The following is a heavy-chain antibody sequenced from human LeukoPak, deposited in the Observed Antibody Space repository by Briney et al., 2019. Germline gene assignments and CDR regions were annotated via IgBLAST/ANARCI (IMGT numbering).Heavy chain of an antibody. CDR2: INHSGST. J-gene: IGHJ4*02. CDR3: ANDVDTAMGSDY. CDR1: GGSFSGYY. Sequence: SETLSLTCAVYGGSFSGYYWSWIRQPPGKGLEWIGEINHSGSTNYNPSLKSRVTISVDTSKNQFSLKLSSVTAADTAVYYCANDVDTAMGSDYWGQGTLVTVSS. D-gene: IGHD5-18*01. V-gene: IGHV4-34*01.